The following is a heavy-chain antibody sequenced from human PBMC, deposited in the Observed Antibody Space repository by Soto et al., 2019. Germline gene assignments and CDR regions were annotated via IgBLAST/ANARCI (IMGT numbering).Heavy chain of an antibody. CDR1: GFTFSSYG. CDR3: ARDRGTTPIDP. CDR2: IWYDGSNK. V-gene: IGHV3-33*01. J-gene: IGHJ5*02. D-gene: IGHD1-1*01. Sequence: GGSLRLSCAASGFTFSSYGMHWVRQAPGKGLEWVAVIWYDGSNKYYADSVKGRFTISRDNSKNTLYLQMNSLRAEDTAVYYCARDRGTTPIDPWGKGTLVTVST.